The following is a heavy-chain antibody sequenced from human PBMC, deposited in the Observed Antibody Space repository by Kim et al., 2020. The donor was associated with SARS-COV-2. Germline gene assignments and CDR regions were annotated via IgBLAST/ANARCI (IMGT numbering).Heavy chain of an antibody. J-gene: IGHJ3*01. CDR2: TI. Sequence: TIYYADSVKGRFTISRDNAKNSLYLQRNSLRDEETAVYYCVRDRMGGAFDVWGQGTMVTVSS. CDR3: VRDRMGGAFDV. V-gene: IGHV3-48*02. D-gene: IGHD3-16*01.